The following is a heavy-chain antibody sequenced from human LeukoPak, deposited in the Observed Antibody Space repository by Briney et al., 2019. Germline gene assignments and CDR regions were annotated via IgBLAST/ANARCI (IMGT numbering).Heavy chain of an antibody. D-gene: IGHD6-13*01. Sequence: ASVKVSCKASGYTFTGYYMHWVRQAPGQGLEWMGWINPNSGGTNYAQKFQGRVTMTRDTSISTAYMELSRLRSDDTAVYYCAAGYSSSWSSFDYWGQGTLVTVPS. J-gene: IGHJ4*02. CDR2: INPNSGGT. CDR1: GYTFTGYY. CDR3: AAGYSSSWSSFDY. V-gene: IGHV1-2*02.